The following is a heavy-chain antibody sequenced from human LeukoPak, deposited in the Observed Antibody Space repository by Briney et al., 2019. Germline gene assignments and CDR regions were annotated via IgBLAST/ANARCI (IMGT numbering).Heavy chain of an antibody. Sequence: PGGSLRLSCAASGFTLSGYCMSWVRQAPGKGLEWVANIGQDGSEKNYVDSVKGQFTISRDNAKNSLHLQMTSLRAEAAADYYCARENRSTSYCFDYWGQGTLVTVSS. CDR3: ARENRSTSYCFDY. CDR1: GFTLSGYC. CDR2: IGQDGSEK. D-gene: IGHD2-2*01. V-gene: IGHV3-7*01. J-gene: IGHJ4*02.